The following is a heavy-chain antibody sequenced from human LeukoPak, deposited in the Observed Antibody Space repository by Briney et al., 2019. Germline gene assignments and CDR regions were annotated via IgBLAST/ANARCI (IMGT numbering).Heavy chain of an antibody. V-gene: IGHV3-66*01. Sequence: GGSLRLSCVASGFTVSNYYMSWVRKAPGKGLEWASVVYSGGETHHSDSVKGRFTLSRDISKSTLYLQMNSLRPEDTAVYYCTRDPDAWGQGTLVTVSS. CDR1: GFTVSNYY. CDR3: TRDPDA. CDR2: VYSGGET. J-gene: IGHJ5*02.